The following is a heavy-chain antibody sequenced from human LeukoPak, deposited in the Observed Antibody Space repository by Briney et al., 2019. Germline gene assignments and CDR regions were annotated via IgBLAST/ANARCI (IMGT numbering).Heavy chain of an antibody. CDR2: IWPSDSDT. CDR3: ARRISGYYIDY. CDR1: GYTFTNYW. J-gene: IGHJ4*02. D-gene: IGHD1-26*01. Sequence: GESLKISCKGSGYTFTNYWIGWVRQMPGKGLEWMGIIWPSDSDTRYSPSFQGQVTISADKSISTAYLQWSSLKASDTAIYFCARRISGYYIDYWGQGTLVSVSS. V-gene: IGHV5-51*01.